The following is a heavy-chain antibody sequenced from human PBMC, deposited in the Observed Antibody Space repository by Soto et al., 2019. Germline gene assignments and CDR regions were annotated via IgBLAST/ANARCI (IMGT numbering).Heavy chain of an antibody. D-gene: IGHD4-17*01. CDR1: GYTFTSYA. V-gene: IGHV1-3*01. CDR2: INPGSGNT. CDR3: ARTLYGDNVDY. J-gene: IGHJ4*02. Sequence: ASVKVSCKASGYTFTSYAMHWVRQATGQRLEWMGWINPGSGNTRYAQKFQGRVTMTRNTSTSTAYMELSSLRSEDTAVYYYARTLYGDNVDYWGQGTLVTVSS.